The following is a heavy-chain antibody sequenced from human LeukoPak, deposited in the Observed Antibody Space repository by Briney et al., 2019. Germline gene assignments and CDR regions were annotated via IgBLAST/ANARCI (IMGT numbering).Heavy chain of an antibody. D-gene: IGHD6-19*01. V-gene: IGHV4-34*01. Sequence: SETLSLTCAVSGGSFSGYYWSWIRQPPGKGLEWIGEINHSGSTNYNPSLKSRVTISVDTSKNQFSLKLSSVTAADTAVYYCARHGWYSVGWFDPWGQGTLVTVSS. CDR1: GGSFSGYY. J-gene: IGHJ5*02. CDR3: ARHGWYSVGWFDP. CDR2: INHSGST.